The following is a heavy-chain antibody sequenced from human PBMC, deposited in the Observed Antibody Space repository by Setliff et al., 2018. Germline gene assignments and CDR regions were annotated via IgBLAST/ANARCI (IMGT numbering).Heavy chain of an antibody. V-gene: IGHV3-7*04. Sequence: GGSLRLSCAASGFTFSTFWMSWVRQAPGEGLEWVANIKQDGSETYYVDSVKGRFTISRDNPNNSLYLQMNNLRAEDTAVYYCARGGYSYGYWGHGTLVTVS. CDR2: IKQDGSET. CDR3: ARGGYSYGY. J-gene: IGHJ4*01. D-gene: IGHD5-18*01. CDR1: GFTFSTFW.